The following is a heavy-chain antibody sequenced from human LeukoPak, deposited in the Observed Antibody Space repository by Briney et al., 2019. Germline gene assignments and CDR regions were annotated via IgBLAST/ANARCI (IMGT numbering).Heavy chain of an antibody. J-gene: IGHJ3*02. CDR2: ISISGTSM. CDR3: ARGGSSGYHYNAFDI. D-gene: IGHD3-22*01. V-gene: IGHV3-48*03. Sequence: QPGGSLRLSCAASGFTFSGYEMNWVRQAPGKGLEWVSYISISGTSMYYADSVKGRFTISRDNSKTSLYLQMSSLRAEDTAVYYCARGGSSGYHYNAFDIWGQGTMVTASS. CDR1: GFTFSGYE.